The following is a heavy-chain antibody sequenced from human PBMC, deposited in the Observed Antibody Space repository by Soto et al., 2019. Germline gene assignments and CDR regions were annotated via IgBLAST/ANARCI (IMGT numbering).Heavy chain of an antibody. CDR2: IWYDGSDK. Sequence: ESGGGVVQPGRSLRLSCAASGFTFSGYGMHWVRQAPGKGLEWVAVIWYDGSDKYYADSVKGRFTISRDNSKDTLYLQMNSLRAEDTAVYYCAREKGDGFDIWGQGTMVTVSS. CDR3: AREKGDGFDI. CDR1: GFTFSGYG. J-gene: IGHJ3*02. V-gene: IGHV3-33*01.